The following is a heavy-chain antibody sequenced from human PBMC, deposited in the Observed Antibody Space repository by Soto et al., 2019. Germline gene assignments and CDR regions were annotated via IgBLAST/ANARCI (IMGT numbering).Heavy chain of an antibody. D-gene: IGHD3-22*01. Sequence: GRSLRLSCAASGFPFSDYYIRLIRQAPGKGLEWGSYISTSSSYTNYADSVKGRFTISRDNAKNSVYVQMNSLRAEDTAVYYFARGYYDSRGYTRSDYWAQGALVTVSS. CDR3: ARGYYDSRGYTRSDY. J-gene: IGHJ4*02. V-gene: IGHV3-11*06. CDR2: ISTSSSYT. CDR1: GFPFSDYY.